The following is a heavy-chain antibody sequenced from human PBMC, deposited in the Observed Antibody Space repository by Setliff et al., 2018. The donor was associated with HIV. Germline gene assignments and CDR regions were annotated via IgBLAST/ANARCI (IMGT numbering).Heavy chain of an antibody. CDR1: GGSISSGGYY. CDR3: ARDQRLPGVQPPYWYFDL. V-gene: IGHV4-31*03. J-gene: IGHJ2*01. Sequence: SETLSLTCTVSGGSISSGGYYWSWSRQHPGKGLEWIGNIYYSGSTYYNPSLKSRVSISVDTSKNHLSLKLTSLTAADTAVYYCARDQRLPGVQPPYWYFDLWGRGTQVTVSS. CDR2: IYYSGST. D-gene: IGHD6-25*01.